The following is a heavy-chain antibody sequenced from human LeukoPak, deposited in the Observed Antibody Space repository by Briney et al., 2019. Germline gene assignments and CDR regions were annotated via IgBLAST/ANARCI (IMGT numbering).Heavy chain of an antibody. D-gene: IGHD6-13*01. CDR1: GFTFSTYW. Sequence: GGSLRLSCAASGFTFSTYWMSWVRQAPGKGLEWVANIKQDGSEKYYVDSVKGRLTISRDNAKNSLYLQMNSLRAEDTAVCYCARDNMRDGGIAAAGTDYWGQGTLVTVSS. CDR3: ARDNMRDGGIAAAGTDY. V-gene: IGHV3-7*01. CDR2: IKQDGSEK. J-gene: IGHJ4*02.